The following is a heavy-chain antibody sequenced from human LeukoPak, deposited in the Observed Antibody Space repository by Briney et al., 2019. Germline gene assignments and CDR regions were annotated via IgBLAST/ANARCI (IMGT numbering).Heavy chain of an antibody. J-gene: IGHJ6*04. Sequence: GGSLRLSCSASRFTFSTYNMNWVRQAPGKGLEWVSSITFSSDYIYYADSVKGRFTISRDNAKNSLYLQMNSLRGEDTAVYYCASNFRYLDVWGKGTTVTVSS. CDR1: RFTFSTYN. V-gene: IGHV3-21*01. D-gene: IGHD3-9*01. CDR2: ITFSSDYI. CDR3: ASNFRYLDV.